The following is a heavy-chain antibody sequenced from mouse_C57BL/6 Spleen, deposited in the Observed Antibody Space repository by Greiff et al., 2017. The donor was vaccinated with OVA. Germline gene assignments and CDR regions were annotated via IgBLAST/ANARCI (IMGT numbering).Heavy chain of an antibody. CDR1: GYTFTSYW. D-gene: IGHD1-1*02. CDR3: ARGGGNWYFDV. Sequence: QVHVKQPGAELVRPGSSVKLSCKASGYTFTSYWMHWVKQRPIQGLEWIGNIDPSDSETHYNQKFKDKATLTVDKSSSTAYMQLSSLTSEDSAVYYCARGGGNWYFDVWGTGTTVTVSS. V-gene: IGHV1-52*01. CDR2: IDPSDSET. J-gene: IGHJ1*03.